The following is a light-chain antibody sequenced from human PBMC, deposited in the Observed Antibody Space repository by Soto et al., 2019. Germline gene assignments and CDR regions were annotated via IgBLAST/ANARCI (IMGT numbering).Light chain of an antibody. CDR1: SSDVGGYNY. Sequence: HSALTKPPSASGSPGQSVTISCTGTSSDVGGYNYVSWYQQHPGKAPKLMIYEVSKRPSGVPDRFSGSKSGNTASLTVSGLQAEDEADYYCSSYAGSNNKVFGTGTKVTVL. J-gene: IGLJ1*01. CDR3: SSYAGSNNKV. CDR2: EVS. V-gene: IGLV2-8*01.